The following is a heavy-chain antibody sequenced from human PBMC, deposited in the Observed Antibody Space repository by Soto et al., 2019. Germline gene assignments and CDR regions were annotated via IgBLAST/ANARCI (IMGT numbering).Heavy chain of an antibody. J-gene: IGHJ4*02. CDR1: GGSINTYY. Sequence: PSETLSLTCTVSGGSINTYYWGWFRQPPGKGLEWVGYIYYSGSTTYSPSLKSRVTISVDTSKNQFSLKLDSVTAADTAVYYCARLGGYYQAFDQWGQGSLVTVS. V-gene: IGHV4-59*08. CDR2: IYYSGST. CDR3: ARLGGYYQAFDQ. D-gene: IGHD3-22*01.